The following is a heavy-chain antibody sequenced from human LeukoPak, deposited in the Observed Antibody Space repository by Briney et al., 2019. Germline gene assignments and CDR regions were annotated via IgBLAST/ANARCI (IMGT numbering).Heavy chain of an antibody. CDR1: GSTFDDYA. Sequence: GGSLRLSCAASGSTFDDYAMHWVRQAPGKGLEWVSGISWNSGSIGYADSVKGRFTISRDNAKNSLYLQMNSLRAEDTALYYCAKDSSSGWYDWYFDLWGRGTLVTVSS. CDR3: AKDSSSGWYDWYFDL. CDR2: ISWNSGSI. D-gene: IGHD6-19*01. J-gene: IGHJ2*01. V-gene: IGHV3-9*01.